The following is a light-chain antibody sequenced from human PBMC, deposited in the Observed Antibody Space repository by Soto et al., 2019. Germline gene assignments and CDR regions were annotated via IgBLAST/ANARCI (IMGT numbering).Light chain of an antibody. V-gene: IGLV1-51*01. CDR3: AAWDHSLQGWV. CDR2: NDL. J-gene: IGLJ3*02. Sequence: QSVLTQPPSVSAAPGQKVTVSCSGSRSNIGNNYVSWYQHLPGTAPKLLIYNDLQRPSGVPDRFSGSRSGSSASLVIVGLQSEDEADYYCAAWDHSLQGWVFGGGTQLTVL. CDR1: RSNIGNNY.